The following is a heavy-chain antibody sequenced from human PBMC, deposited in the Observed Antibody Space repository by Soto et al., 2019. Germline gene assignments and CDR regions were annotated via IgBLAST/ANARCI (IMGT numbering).Heavy chain of an antibody. J-gene: IGHJ4*02. D-gene: IGHD2-21*02. CDR1: GYTFTSYA. CDR3: ARSIVVVTAADY. CDR2: INAGNGNT. Sequence: QVQLVQSGAEVKKPGASVKVSCKASGYTFTSYAMHWVRQAPGQRLEWMGWINAGNGNTKYSQKFQGRVTITRDTSASRAYMEMSSLRSEDTAVYYCARSIVVVTAADYGGQGTLVTVSS. V-gene: IGHV1-3*01.